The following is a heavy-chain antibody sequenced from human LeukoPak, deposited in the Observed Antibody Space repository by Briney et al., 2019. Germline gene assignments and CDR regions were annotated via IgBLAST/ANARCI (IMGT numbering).Heavy chain of an antibody. V-gene: IGHV3-9*01. CDR1: GVTFDNYA. CDR2: ISWNSGTI. Sequence: GGSLRLPCAASGVTFDNYAMNWVRQVPGKGLEWISLISWNSGTIGYADSVKGRFTVSRDNAKNTLYLQVNNLRAEDTAVYYCADGEGRPLNYWGRGILVTVSS. D-gene: IGHD3-3*01. CDR3: ADGEGRPLNY. J-gene: IGHJ4*02.